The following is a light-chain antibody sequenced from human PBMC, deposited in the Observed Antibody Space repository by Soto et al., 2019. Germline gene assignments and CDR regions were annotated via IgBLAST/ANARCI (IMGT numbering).Light chain of an antibody. CDR2: GNS. Sequence: QSVLTQPPSVSGAPGQRVTISCTGSSSNIGAGYDVHWYQQLPGTAPKLLIYGNSNRPSGVPDRFSGSKSGTSASLAITGLQAEDEADYSCQSYDSSLSGFVVFAGGTTLTVL. V-gene: IGLV1-40*01. CDR1: SSNIGAGYD. CDR3: QSYDSSLSGFVV. J-gene: IGLJ2*01.